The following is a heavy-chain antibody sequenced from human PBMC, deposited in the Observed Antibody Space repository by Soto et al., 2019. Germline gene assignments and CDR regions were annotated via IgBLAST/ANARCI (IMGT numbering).Heavy chain of an antibody. V-gene: IGHV3-7*01. CDR3: ATDLNGPNY. CDR2: INQDGSEK. CDR1: QISFSSYW. J-gene: IGHJ4*01. Sequence: EEQLVESGGGLVQPGGSLKLSCVVSQISFSSYWMTWVRQAPGKGLECVANINQDGSEKYYEDSVKGRFPISRDNTNNSLYLHMTSLSAEDTAVYYCATDLNGPNYWGHGTLVAVSS. D-gene: IGHD2-8*01.